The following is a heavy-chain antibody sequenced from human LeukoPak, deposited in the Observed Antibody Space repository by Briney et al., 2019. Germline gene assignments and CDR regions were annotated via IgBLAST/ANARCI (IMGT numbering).Heavy chain of an antibody. J-gene: IGHJ5*02. CDR3: ARQTMILVVERKLVFDP. CDR1: GFTFSRYW. D-gene: IGHD3-22*01. Sequence: QPGGSLRLSCAASGFTFSRYWMSWVRQAPGKGLEWVANIKQDRSEKYYVDSVEGRFTISRDNAKNSLYLQMNSLRGDDTAVYYCARQTMILVVERKLVFDPWGQGTLVTVSS. CDR2: IKQDRSEK. V-gene: IGHV3-7*01.